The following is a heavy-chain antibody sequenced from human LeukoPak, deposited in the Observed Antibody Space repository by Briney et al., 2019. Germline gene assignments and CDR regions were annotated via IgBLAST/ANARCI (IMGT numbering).Heavy chain of an antibody. Sequence: SETLSLTCTVSGGSISSYYWSWIRQPPGKGLEWIGYIYYSGSTNYNPSLKSRVTISVDTSKNQFSLKLSSVTAADTAVYYCARGGPYYYGSGSWDFDYWGQGTLVTVSS. D-gene: IGHD3-10*01. CDR3: ARGGPYYYGSGSWDFDY. V-gene: IGHV4-59*01. CDR1: GGSISSYY. CDR2: IYYSGST. J-gene: IGHJ4*02.